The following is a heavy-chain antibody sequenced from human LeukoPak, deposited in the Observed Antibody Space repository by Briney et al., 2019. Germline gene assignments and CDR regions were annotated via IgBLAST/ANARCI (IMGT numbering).Heavy chain of an antibody. CDR3: ARDEATYYYDSSGYPIRYYYYGMDV. CDR2: ISGSGGST. D-gene: IGHD3-22*01. V-gene: IGHV3-23*01. CDR1: GFTFSTYA. Sequence: GGSLRLSCAASGFTFSTYAMNWVRQAPGKGLEWVSAISGSGGSTYYADSVKGRFTISRDNSKNTLYLQMNSLRAEDTAVYYCARDEATYYYDSSGYPIRYYYYGMDVWGQGTTVTVSS. J-gene: IGHJ6*02.